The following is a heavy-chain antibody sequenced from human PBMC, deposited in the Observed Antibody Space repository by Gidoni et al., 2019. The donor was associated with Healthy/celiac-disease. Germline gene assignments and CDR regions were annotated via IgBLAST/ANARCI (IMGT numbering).Heavy chain of an antibody. V-gene: IGHV3-7*01. Sequence: EVQLVESGGGLVEPGGSLSLSCAASGFTFSSYWMSWVRQAPGKGLEWVANIKQDGSKKDYVDSVKGRFTISRDNAKNSLYLQMNSLRAEDTAVYYCARLDDYIWGSYRGAFDIWGQGTMVTVSS. CDR2: IKQDGSKK. CDR3: ARLDDYIWGSYRGAFDI. J-gene: IGHJ3*02. CDR1: GFTFSSYW. D-gene: IGHD3-16*02.